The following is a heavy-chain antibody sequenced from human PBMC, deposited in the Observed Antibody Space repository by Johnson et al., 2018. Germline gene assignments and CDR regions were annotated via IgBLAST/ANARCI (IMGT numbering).Heavy chain of an antibody. J-gene: IGHJ1*01. CDR2: IKQDGSEI. V-gene: IGHV3-7*01. CDR1: GFTFSSYW. CDR3: ASVPLAGYFQH. Sequence: VQLVESGGGLVQXGGSRRLSCAASGFTFSSYWMSWVRQAPGKGLEWVANIKQDGSEIDYVDSVKGRITITRDNAKNSLYLQMNSLRAEDTAVYYCASVPLAGYFQHWGQGTLVTVSS. D-gene: IGHD2-2*01.